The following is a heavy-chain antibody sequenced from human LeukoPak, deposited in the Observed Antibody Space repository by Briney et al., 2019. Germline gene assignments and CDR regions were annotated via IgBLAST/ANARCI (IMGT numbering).Heavy chain of an antibody. D-gene: IGHD3-9*01. V-gene: IGHV4-34*01. J-gene: IGHJ4*02. CDR2: INHSGST. Sequence: SETLSLTCAVYGGSFSGYYWSWIRQPPGKGLEWIGEINHSGSTNYNPSLKSRVTISVDTSKNQFSLKLSSVTAADTAVYYCARTPYYDILTGYPHWGQGTLVTVSS. CDR3: ARTPYYDILTGYPH. CDR1: GGSFSGYY.